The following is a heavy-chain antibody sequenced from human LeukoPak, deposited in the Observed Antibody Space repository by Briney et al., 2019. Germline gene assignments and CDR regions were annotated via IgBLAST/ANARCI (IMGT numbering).Heavy chain of an antibody. CDR3: AICSSTRSGDSSDS. CDR1: GGTFRNYP. J-gene: IGHJ4*02. V-gene: IGHV1-69*13. Sequence: SVKVSCNASGGTFRNYPISWVRQAPGQGLEWMGGILPIFRMTNYAEKFQGRVTITADESTTTAYLELNSLRSDDTAVYYCAICSSTRSGDSSDSWGQGSLVTVSS. D-gene: IGHD2-2*01. CDR2: ILPIFRMT.